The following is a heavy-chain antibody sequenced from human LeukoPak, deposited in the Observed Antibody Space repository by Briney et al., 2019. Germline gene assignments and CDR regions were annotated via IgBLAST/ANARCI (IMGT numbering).Heavy chain of an antibody. J-gene: IGHJ4*02. D-gene: IGHD1-26*01. Sequence: GASVTVSFKCTGYTFTSYGFRWVRQAPGQGVEGMGGISAYNGNTNYAQKLQDRVTITTDTSTSTAYMELRSLRSDDAAVYYCAREPGWELQYFDYWGQGTLVTVSS. CDR2: ISAYNGNT. V-gene: IGHV1-18*01. CDR3: AREPGWELQYFDY. CDR1: GYTFTSYG.